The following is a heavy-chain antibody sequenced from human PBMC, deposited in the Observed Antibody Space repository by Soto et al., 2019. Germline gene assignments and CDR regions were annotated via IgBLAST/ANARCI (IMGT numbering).Heavy chain of an antibody. CDR3: ARDYYLDSSGADAFDI. Sequence: ASVKGSCKTSGYNFRNYNVNWVRQVPGQGLEWLGWISPYNSKAKYAQKFQGRVTMTTDTSTSTAYMELRSLRADDTAVYYCARDYYLDSSGADAFDIWGQGTMVTVSS. CDR1: GYNFRNYN. D-gene: IGHD3-22*01. J-gene: IGHJ3*02. V-gene: IGHV1-18*01. CDR2: ISPYNSKA.